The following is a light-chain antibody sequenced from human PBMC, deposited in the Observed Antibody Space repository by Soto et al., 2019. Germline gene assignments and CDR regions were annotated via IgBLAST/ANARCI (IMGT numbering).Light chain of an antibody. Sequence: QSVLTQPPSVSAAPGQKVTISCSGSTSNIGNNYVSWYQQFPGTAPKLLIYDNNKRPSGIPDRFSASRSGTSATLGITGLQTGDEAHYYCGTWDNSLGSGVFGGGTKLPVL. CDR1: TSNIGNNY. V-gene: IGLV1-51*01. CDR2: DNN. CDR3: GTWDNSLGSGV. J-gene: IGLJ2*01.